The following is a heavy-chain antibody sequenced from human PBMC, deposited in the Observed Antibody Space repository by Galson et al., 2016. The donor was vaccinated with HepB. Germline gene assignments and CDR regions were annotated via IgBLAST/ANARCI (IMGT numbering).Heavy chain of an antibody. D-gene: IGHD4-17*01. V-gene: IGHV3-21*01. Sequence: SLRLSCAGSGFTFRTYSMIWVRQAPGKGLEWVSSISSDSAYIFYADSVKGRFTISRGNPANSVYLQMNSLRVEDTAVYYCARDYGDSTGGFWGRGTLVTVYS. CDR1: GFTFRTYS. CDR2: ISSDSAYI. J-gene: IGHJ4*02. CDR3: ARDYGDSTGGF.